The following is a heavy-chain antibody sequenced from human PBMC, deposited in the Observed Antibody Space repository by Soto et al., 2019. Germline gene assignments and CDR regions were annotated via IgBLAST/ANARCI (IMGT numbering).Heavy chain of an antibody. CDR2: ISACNGST. J-gene: IGHJ4*02. V-gene: IGHV1-18*01. Sequence: ASVKVSCKASGYTFTSYGISWVRQAPGQGLEWMGWISACNGSTNYAQKLQGRVTMSRDTSTSTVYMDLSSLTSEDTALYFCARAPTTDVYSPGDYWGQGTLVTVSS. CDR3: ARAPTTDVYSPGDY. CDR1: GYTFTSYG. D-gene: IGHD4-4*01.